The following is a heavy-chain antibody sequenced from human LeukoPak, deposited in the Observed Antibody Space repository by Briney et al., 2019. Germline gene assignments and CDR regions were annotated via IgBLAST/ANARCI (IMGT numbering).Heavy chain of an antibody. Sequence: GGSLRLSCAASGFTFSSYGMHWVRQAPGKGLEWVAFIRYDGSNKYYADSVKGRFTISRDNSKNTLYLQMNSLRAEDTAVYYCAKAKYYDFWSGTSYFDCWGQGTLVTVSS. D-gene: IGHD3-3*01. V-gene: IGHV3-30*02. CDR2: IRYDGSNK. CDR1: GFTFSSYG. J-gene: IGHJ4*02. CDR3: AKAKYYDFWSGTSYFDC.